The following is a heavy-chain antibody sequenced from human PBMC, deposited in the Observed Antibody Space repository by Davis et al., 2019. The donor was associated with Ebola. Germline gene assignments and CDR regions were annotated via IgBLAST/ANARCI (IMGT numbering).Heavy chain of an antibody. CDR3: ARAQFPTTSDH. CDR1: GYTFTSYG. CDR2: ISVYNGNT. Sequence: ASVKVSCKASGYTFTSYGFSWVRQAPGQGLEWMGWISVYNGNTNYAHKVQGRVTMTTDTSTSTAYMELRSLRFDDTAVYYCARAQFPTTSDHWGQGTLVTVSS. V-gene: IGHV1-18*04. J-gene: IGHJ4*02. D-gene: IGHD1-1*01.